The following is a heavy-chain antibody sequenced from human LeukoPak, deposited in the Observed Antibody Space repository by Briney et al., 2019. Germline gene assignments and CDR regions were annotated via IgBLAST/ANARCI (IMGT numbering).Heavy chain of an antibody. CDR3: ARDGGNYEPDYFDY. D-gene: IGHD4-11*01. J-gene: IGHJ4*02. CDR1: GYTFTSYY. Sequence: ASVTVSCKASGYTFTSYYMHWVRQAPGQGLERMGIINPSGGTTSYAQKFQGRVTMTRDMSTSTVYMELSSLRSEDTAVYYCARDGGNYEPDYFDYWGQGTLVTVSS. CDR2: INPSGGTT. V-gene: IGHV1-46*01.